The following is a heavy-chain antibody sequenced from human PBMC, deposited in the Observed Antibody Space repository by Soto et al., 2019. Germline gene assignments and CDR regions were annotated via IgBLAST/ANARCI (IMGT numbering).Heavy chain of an antibody. CDR1: GGSISSYY. CDR2: IYYNGST. Sequence: SEPLSLTCTVSGGSISSYYWNWIRQPPGKGLEWIGDIYYNGSTNYNPSLRSRVTISVDTSKNLFSLKLSAVTAAVSSVYYCVKVSGGFLENGLDAWGQGTLVTVSS. CDR3: VKVSGGFLENGLDA. V-gene: IGHV4-59*01. J-gene: IGHJ5*02. D-gene: IGHD3-3*01.